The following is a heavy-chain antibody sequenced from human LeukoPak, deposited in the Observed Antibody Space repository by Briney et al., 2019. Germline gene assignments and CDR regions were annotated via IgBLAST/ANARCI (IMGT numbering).Heavy chain of an antibody. Sequence: GGSLRLSCAASGFTFSSYAMHWVRQAPGKGLEWVAVISYDGSNKYYADSVKGRFTISRDNSKNTLYLQMNSLRAEDTAVYYCAREDNILTGNGCFDYWGQGTLVTVSS. J-gene: IGHJ4*02. CDR2: ISYDGSNK. CDR3: AREDNILTGNGCFDY. CDR1: GFTFSSYA. V-gene: IGHV3-30*04. D-gene: IGHD3-9*01.